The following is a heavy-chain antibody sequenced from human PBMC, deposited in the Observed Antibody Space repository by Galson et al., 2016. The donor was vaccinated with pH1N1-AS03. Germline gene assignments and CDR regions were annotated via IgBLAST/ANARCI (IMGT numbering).Heavy chain of an antibody. CDR1: GFTFSDYY. V-gene: IGHV3-11*06. J-gene: IGHJ4*02. D-gene: IGHD3-22*01. Sequence: SLRLSCAASGFTFSDYYMSWIRQAPGKGLEWISFISSSSSYTNHADSVKGRFTISRDNAKNSLFLQMNSLRAEDTAVYYCARSGDYYDSSGYYWGQQYYFDYWGQGTLVTVSS. CDR2: ISSSSSYT. CDR3: ARSGDYYDSSGYYWGQQYYFDY.